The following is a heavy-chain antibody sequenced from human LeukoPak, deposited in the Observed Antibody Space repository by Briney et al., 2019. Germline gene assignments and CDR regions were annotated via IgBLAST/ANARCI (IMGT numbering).Heavy chain of an antibody. D-gene: IGHD4-23*01. CDR3: AGFPSDFDGQDY. CDR1: GFTFNIYSM. V-gene: IGHV4-4*02. Sequence: GSLRLSCVASGFTFNIYSMNWVRQPPGKGLEWIGDIYHSGSTNYNPSLKSRIILSVDKSKNHFSLSLNSVTAADTAVYYCAGFPSDFDGQDYWGQGTLVTVSS. J-gene: IGHJ4*02. CDR2: IYHSGST.